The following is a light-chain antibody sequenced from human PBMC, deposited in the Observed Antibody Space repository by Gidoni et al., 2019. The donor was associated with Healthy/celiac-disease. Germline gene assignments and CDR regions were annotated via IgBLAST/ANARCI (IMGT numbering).Light chain of an antibody. Sequence: EIFLTPSPATLFLSPGERATLSCRASQSVSSSLAWYQQKPGQAPRLLIYDASNRATGIPARFSGSGSGTDFTLTISSLEPEDFAVYYCQQRSNWPPFTFGPGTKVDIK. CDR3: QQRSNWPPFT. CDR2: DAS. V-gene: IGKV3-11*01. J-gene: IGKJ3*01. CDR1: QSVSSS.